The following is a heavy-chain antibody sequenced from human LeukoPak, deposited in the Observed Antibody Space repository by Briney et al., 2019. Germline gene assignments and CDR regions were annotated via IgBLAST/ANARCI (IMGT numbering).Heavy chain of an antibody. CDR2: INHSGST. CDR3: ARGRGYSSYDTTDY. V-gene: IGHV4-34*01. Sequence: SETLSLTCAVYGGSFSGYYWSWIRQPPGKGLEWIGEINHSGSTNYNPSLKSRVTISVDTSKNQFSLKLSSVTAADTAVYYCARGRGYSSYDTTDYWGQGTLVTVSS. D-gene: IGHD5-12*01. CDR1: GGSFSGYY. J-gene: IGHJ4*02.